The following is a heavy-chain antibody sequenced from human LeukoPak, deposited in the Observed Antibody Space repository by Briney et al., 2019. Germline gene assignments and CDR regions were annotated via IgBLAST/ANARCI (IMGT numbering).Heavy chain of an antibody. J-gene: IGHJ5*02. CDR1: GYTFTGFY. Sequence: ASVKVSCKASGYTFTGFYVHWVRQAPGQGLEWMGWINPNSGGTNYARKFQGRVTMTRDTSISTAYVELRRLRSDDTAVYYCARDLEYSSSSPWFDPWGQGTLVTVSS. V-gene: IGHV1-2*02. CDR3: ARDLEYSSSSPWFDP. D-gene: IGHD6-6*01. CDR2: INPNSGGT.